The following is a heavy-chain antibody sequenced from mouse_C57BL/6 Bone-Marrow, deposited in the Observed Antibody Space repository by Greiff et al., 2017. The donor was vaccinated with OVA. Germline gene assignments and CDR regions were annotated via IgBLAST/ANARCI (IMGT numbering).Heavy chain of an antibody. V-gene: IGHV5-17*01. Sequence: EVKVVESGGGLVKPGGSLKLSCAASGFTFSDYGMHWVRQAPEKGLEWVAYISSGSSTIYYADTVKGRFTISRDNAKNTLFLQMTSLRSEDTAMYYCARDDCYYFDYWGQGTTLTVSS. D-gene: IGHD2-3*01. CDR3: ARDDCYYFDY. CDR1: GFTFSDYG. J-gene: IGHJ2*01. CDR2: ISSGSSTI.